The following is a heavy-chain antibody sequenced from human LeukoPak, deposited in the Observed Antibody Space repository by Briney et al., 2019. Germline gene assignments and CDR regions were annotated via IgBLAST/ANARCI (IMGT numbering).Heavy chain of an antibody. Sequence: SETLSLTCTVSGGSISSYYWSWIRQPPGKGLEWIGYIYYSGSTNYNPSLKSRVTISVDTSKNQFSLKLSSVTAADTAVYYCARFISVLGEPLNYNWFDPWGQGTLVTVSS. J-gene: IGHJ5*02. CDR3: ARFISVLGEPLNYNWFDP. V-gene: IGHV4-59*01. CDR1: GGSISSYY. CDR2: IYYSGST. D-gene: IGHD3-10*01.